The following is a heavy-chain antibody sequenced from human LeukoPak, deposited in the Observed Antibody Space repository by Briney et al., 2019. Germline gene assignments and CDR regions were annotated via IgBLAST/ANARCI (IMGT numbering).Heavy chain of an antibody. CDR2: INHSGDT. CDR3: ARGPGTVGLSP. CDR1: GGSFTNYY. Sequence: SETLSLTCNVSGGSFTNYYWSWIRQTPEKGLEWIGQINHSGDTSYNPSLRSRITLSVDRSKNQFSLKVTSVTAAHTGVYYCARGPGTVGLSPWGQGALVTVSS. D-gene: IGHD1/OR15-1a*01. J-gene: IGHJ5*02. V-gene: IGHV4-34*01.